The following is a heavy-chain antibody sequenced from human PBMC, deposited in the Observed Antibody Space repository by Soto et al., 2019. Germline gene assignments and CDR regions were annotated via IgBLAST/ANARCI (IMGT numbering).Heavy chain of an antibody. D-gene: IGHD3-10*01. Sequence: QITLKESGPTVVKPTQPLTLTCTFSGFSLTRGVAVGWIRQPPGKALEWLSLIYWDDDKRYSPSLKSRLTITKDTSKNQVVLTLTNLGPVDTATYYCARDSYGSGYGMDVWGQGTTVTVSS. CDR2: IYWDDDK. CDR3: ARDSYGSGYGMDV. CDR1: GFSLTRGVA. J-gene: IGHJ6*02. V-gene: IGHV2-5*02.